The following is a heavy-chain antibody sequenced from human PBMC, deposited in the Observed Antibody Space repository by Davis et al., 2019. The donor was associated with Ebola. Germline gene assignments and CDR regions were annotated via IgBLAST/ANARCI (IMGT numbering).Heavy chain of an antibody. V-gene: IGHV3-74*01. CDR3: AGVAVVVAADRFDP. Sequence: HTGGSLRLSCVVSGFTFSSYWMHWVRQAPGKGLVWVSRIKSDGSTKSYADSVKGRFTISRDNSKNTLYLQMNSLRADDTAVYYCAGVAVVVAADRFDPWGQGTVVTVSS. CDR2: IKSDGSTK. D-gene: IGHD2-15*01. J-gene: IGHJ5*02. CDR1: GFTFSSYW.